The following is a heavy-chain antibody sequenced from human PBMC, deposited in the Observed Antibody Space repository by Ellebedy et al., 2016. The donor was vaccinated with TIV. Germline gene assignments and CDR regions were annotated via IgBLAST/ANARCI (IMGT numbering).Heavy chain of an antibody. D-gene: IGHD4-23*01. CDR1: GYTLTELS. CDR3: ARRQAVADPETSPPEFDS. CDR2: SDPDIGDA. J-gene: IGHJ4*02. V-gene: IGHV1-24*01. Sequence: ASVKVSCKVSGYTLTELSIHWVRQAPGKGLEWMGVSDPDIGDAVYAQEFQGRVTMTSDTSVTTVYMDLNSLRSEDTAVYYCARRQAVADPETSPPEFDSWGQGTLVTVSS.